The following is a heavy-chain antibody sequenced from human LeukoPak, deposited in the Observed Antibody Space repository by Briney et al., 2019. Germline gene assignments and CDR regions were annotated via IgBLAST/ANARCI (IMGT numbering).Heavy chain of an antibody. D-gene: IGHD3/OR15-3a*01. Sequence: GGSLRLSCAASGFTVSSNYMSWVRQAPGKGPEWVSVIYSGGSTYYADSVKGRFTISRDNSKNTLDLQMNSLRAEDTAVYYCARDWTWRGYYYYYMDVWGKGTTVTVSS. J-gene: IGHJ6*03. CDR2: IYSGGST. CDR3: ARDWTWRGYYYYYMDV. V-gene: IGHV3-66*02. CDR1: GFTVSSNY.